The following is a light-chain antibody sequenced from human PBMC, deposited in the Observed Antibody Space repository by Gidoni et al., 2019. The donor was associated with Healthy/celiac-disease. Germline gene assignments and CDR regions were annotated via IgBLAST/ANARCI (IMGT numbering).Light chain of an antibody. CDR3: QQFNSYPLT. J-gene: IGKJ4*01. CDR1: QGISSA. CDR2: DAS. Sequence: AIQLTQSPSSLSASVGDRVTITCRASQGISSALAWYQQKPGKPPKLLIYDASSLESGVPSRFSGTESGTDFTLTISSLQPEDFATYYCQQFNSYPLTFGGGTKVEIK. V-gene: IGKV1-13*02.